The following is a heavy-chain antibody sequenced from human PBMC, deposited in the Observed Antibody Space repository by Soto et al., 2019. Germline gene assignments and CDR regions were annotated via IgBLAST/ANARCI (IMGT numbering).Heavy chain of an antibody. CDR2: INPSGGST. CDR3: ARYDYNGYDFDY. CDR1: GYTFSTYY. V-gene: IGHV1-46*01. Sequence: ASVKVSCKASGYTFSTYYMHWVRQAPGQGYEWMGIINPSGGSTTYAQKFQGRVTMTRDTSTTTVYMELSSLKSEDTAVYYCARYDYNGYDFDYWGQGTLVTVS. D-gene: IGHD4-4*01. J-gene: IGHJ4*02.